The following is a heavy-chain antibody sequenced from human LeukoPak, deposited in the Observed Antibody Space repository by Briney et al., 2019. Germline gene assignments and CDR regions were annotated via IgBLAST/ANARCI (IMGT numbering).Heavy chain of an antibody. V-gene: IGHV4-39*07. CDR1: GGSISSSSYY. CDR2: IYYSGST. CDR3: ARVGSGWYLGAFDI. D-gene: IGHD6-19*01. Sequence: SETLSLTCTVSGGSISSSSYYWGWIRQPPGKGLEWIGSIYYSGSTYYNPSLKSRVTISVDTSKNQFSLKLSSVTAADTAVYYCARVGSGWYLGAFDIWGQGTMVTVSS. J-gene: IGHJ3*02.